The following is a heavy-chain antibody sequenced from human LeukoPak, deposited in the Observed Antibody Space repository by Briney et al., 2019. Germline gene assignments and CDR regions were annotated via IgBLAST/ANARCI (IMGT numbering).Heavy chain of an antibody. CDR3: ARDDISGNAFDI. Sequence: PGGSLRLSCAASGCTLSTYCMHWVRQAAGKGLVWVSRINSDGRSTSYADSVKGRFTISRDNAKNTLYLQMNSLRAEDTAVYYCARDDISGNAFDIWGQGTLVTVSS. CDR1: GCTLSTYC. J-gene: IGHJ3*02. D-gene: IGHD6-19*01. CDR2: INSDGRST. V-gene: IGHV3-74*01.